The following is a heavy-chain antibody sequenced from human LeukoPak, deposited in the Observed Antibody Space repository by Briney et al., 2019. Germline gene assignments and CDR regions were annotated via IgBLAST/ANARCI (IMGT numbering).Heavy chain of an antibody. V-gene: IGHV4-4*07. D-gene: IGHD5-18*01. CDR3: ARDRGYNYGYGYYFDY. CDR2: MYSTGNT. CDR1: GDSISSYY. J-gene: IGHJ4*02. Sequence: SETLSLTCTVSGDSISSYYWSWIRQPAGKGLEWIGRMYSTGNTNYNPSLKGRVTMSVDTSKNQFTLKLSSVTAADTAVYFCARDRGYNYGYGYYFDYWGQGTKVTVSS.